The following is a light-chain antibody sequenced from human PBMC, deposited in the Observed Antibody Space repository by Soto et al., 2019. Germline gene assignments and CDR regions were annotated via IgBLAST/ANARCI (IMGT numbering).Light chain of an antibody. CDR3: SSFAGTYSLYI. CDR2: DVN. J-gene: IGLJ1*01. Sequence: QSALTQPLSVSGSPGQSVAISCTGTSDDVGAYDHVSWYQHSPDKAPKLLIFDVNKRPSGVPDRFSGSKSGNTASLTISGLQADDEAEYFCSSFAGTYSLYIFGSGTKATVL. CDR1: SDDVGAYDH. V-gene: IGLV2-11*01.